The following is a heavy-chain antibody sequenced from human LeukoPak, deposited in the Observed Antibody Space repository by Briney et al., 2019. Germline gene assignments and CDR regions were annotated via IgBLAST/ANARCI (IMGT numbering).Heavy chain of an antibody. CDR2: IIPIFGTA. CDR3: ARDTAPVTDYYYYYYYMDV. J-gene: IGHJ6*03. Sequence: ASVKVSCKASGGTFSSYAISWVRQAPGQGLEWMGGIIPIFGTANYAQKFQGRVTITTDESTSTAYMELSSLRSEDTAVYYCARDTAPVTDYYYYYYYMDVWGKGTTVTVSS. D-gene: IGHD4-11*01. V-gene: IGHV1-69*05. CDR1: GGTFSSYA.